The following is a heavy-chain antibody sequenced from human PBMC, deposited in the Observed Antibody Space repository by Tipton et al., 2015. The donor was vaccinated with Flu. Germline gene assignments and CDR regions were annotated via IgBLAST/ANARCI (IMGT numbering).Heavy chain of an antibody. Sequence: TLSLTCTVSGYSMRSDYYWGWIRQPPGKGLEWIGNIYHTGNTYYNSSLKSRVSISVDRSKNQFSLKVSSVTAADTAVYYCARRSYSNYVSEPKNWFDPWGQGTLVTVSS. V-gene: IGHV4-38-2*02. CDR2: IYHTGNT. CDR3: ARRSYSNYVSEPKNWFDP. CDR1: GYSMRSDYY. D-gene: IGHD4-11*01. J-gene: IGHJ5*02.